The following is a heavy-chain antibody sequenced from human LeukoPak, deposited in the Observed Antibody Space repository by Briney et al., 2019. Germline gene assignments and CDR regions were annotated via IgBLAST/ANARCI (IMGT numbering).Heavy chain of an antibody. D-gene: IGHD2-21*02. CDR3: ARTHCEGDCFSAIRY. V-gene: IGHV4-61*02. CDR1: GGSISSGNYY. CDR2: IYTSGRT. Sequence: SQTLSLTCTVSGGSISSGNYYWSWIRQPAGKGLEWIGRIYTSGRTNYNPSLKSRLTISVDTSKNQFSLKLSSVTAADTAVYFCARTHCEGDCFSAIRYWGQGTPVTVSS. J-gene: IGHJ4*02.